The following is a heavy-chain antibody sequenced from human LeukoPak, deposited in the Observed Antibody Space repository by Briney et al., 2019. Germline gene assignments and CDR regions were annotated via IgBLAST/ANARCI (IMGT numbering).Heavy chain of an antibody. CDR2: ISTSGST. Sequence: SETLSLTCTVSGGSISSYYWSWIRQPAGKGLESIGHISTSGSTNYNPSLKSRVTMSVDTSKNQFSLKLSSVTAADTAVYYCATYSSSWYDYYYMDVWGKGTTVTISS. CDR1: GGSISSYY. D-gene: IGHD6-13*01. CDR3: ATYSSSWYDYYYMDV. V-gene: IGHV4-4*07. J-gene: IGHJ6*03.